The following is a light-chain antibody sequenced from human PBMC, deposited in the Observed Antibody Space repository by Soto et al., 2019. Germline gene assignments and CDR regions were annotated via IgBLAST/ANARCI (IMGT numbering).Light chain of an antibody. J-gene: IGKJ1*01. CDR3: HQYYSTPQA. V-gene: IGKV4-1*01. CDR2: WAS. CDR1: ESVLHSSNNKNY. Sequence: DIVMTQSPDSLAVSVGERATIDCKSSESVLHSSNNKNYLAWFQQKPGQPPKLLIYWASTRESGVPARFSGSGSETDFTLTISSMGAEDVAVYYCHQYYSTPQAFGQGTKVEIK.